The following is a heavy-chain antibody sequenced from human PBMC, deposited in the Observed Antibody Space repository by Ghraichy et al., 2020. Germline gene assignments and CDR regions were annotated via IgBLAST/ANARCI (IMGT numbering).Heavy chain of an antibody. J-gene: IGHJ4*02. CDR1: GFIFNSYV. D-gene: IGHD3-22*01. CDR3: ARGVGYFDRSGYDPFDY. V-gene: IGHV3-23*01. CDR2: ISGDGRTT. Sequence: GESLNISCGVSGFIFNSYVMSWVRQAPGEGLEWVSAISGDGRTTKYTDSVQGRFTISRDNSKNTLHLQMNSLRAEDTAVYYCARGVGYFDRSGYDPFDYWGQGTLVTVSS.